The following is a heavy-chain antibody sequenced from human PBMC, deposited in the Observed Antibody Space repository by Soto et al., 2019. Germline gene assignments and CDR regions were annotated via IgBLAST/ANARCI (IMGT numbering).Heavy chain of an antibody. CDR2: INSDGSIT. V-gene: IGHV3-74*01. Sequence: EVQLVESGGGLVQPGGSLRLSCAASGFTFSSYWMHWVRQAPGKGLVWVSRINSDGSITSYADSVKGRFTISRDNAKNPLQLQMNRLVAEDTAVYYCAREHVSLMPSGGMDVWGQGTTVTVCS. J-gene: IGHJ6*02. CDR1: GFTFSSYW. CDR3: AREHVSLMPSGGMDV. D-gene: IGHD2-8*01.